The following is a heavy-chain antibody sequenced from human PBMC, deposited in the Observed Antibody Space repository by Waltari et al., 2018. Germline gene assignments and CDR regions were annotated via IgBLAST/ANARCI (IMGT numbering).Heavy chain of an antibody. J-gene: IGHJ4*02. CDR3: SVSLNY. Sequence: EVQLVESGGGLVQPGGSLRLSCAASGFPFSNSWMVWVRQAPGKGLEWVANIKHDASESHYVDSVKGRFTISRDNAQNLLYLQMNSLRAGDTAVYYCSVSLNYWGQGTLVTVSS. CDR1: GFPFSNSW. V-gene: IGHV3-7*01. CDR2: IKHDASES.